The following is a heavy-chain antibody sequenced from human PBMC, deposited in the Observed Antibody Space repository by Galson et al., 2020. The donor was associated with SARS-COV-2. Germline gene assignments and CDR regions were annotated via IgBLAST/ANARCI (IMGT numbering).Heavy chain of an antibody. D-gene: IGHD2-8*01. V-gene: IGHV5-51*01. J-gene: IGHJ4*02. CDR1: GYSFTSYW. Sequence: GESLKISCKGSGYSFTSYWIGWVRQMPGKGLEWMGIIYPGDSDTRYSPSFQGQVTISADKSISTAYLQWSSLKASDTAMYYCARHETSGRGFNLYDFDYWGQGTLVTVSS. CDR2: IYPGDSDT. CDR3: ARHETSGRGFNLYDFDY.